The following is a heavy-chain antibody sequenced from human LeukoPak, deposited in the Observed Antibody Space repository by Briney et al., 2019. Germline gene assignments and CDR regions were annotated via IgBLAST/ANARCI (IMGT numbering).Heavy chain of an antibody. CDR1: GFTFSSYA. CDR2: VGAGGTST. D-gene: IGHD5-18*01. J-gene: IGHJ5*02. Sequence: GGSLRLSCAASGFTFSSYAMSWVRQAPGKGLEWVSAVGAGGTSTYYADSVKGRFTISRDNSKNTLYLQMNSLRAEDTAVYYCAGSYQPWGQGTLVTVSS. CDR3: AGSYQP. V-gene: IGHV3-23*01.